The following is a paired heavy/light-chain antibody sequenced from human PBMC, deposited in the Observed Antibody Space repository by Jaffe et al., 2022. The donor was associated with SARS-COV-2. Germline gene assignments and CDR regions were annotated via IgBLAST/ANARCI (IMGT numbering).Heavy chain of an antibody. D-gene: IGHD3-3*01. J-gene: IGHJ5*02. V-gene: IGHV3-23*01. Sequence: EVQLLEAGGGLVQPGGSLRVSCAASGFTFSRYAMSWVRQTPGKGLEWVASISGSGVYTYYADSVRGRFTISRDYSKNTLYLQMNSLRAEDTAIYYCAKDREIFGEVTVVGWFDPWGQGTLVTVSS. CDR3: AKDREIFGEVTVVGWFDP. CDR1: GFTFSRYA. CDR2: ISGSGVYT.
Light chain of an antibody. J-gene: IGKJ2*01. CDR2: WAS. Sequence: DIVMTQSPDSLAVSLGERATISCKSSQSVLYTSNNKNYLTWYQQKPGQPPKLLIYWASTRESGVPDRFSGSGSGTDFTLTISSLQAEDVAVYYCQQYYGAPYTFGQGTRLEIK. CDR3: QQYYGAPYT. V-gene: IGKV4-1*01. CDR1: QSVLYTSNNKNY.